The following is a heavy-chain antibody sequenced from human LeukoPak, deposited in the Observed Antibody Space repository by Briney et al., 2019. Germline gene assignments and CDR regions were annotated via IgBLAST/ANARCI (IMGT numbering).Heavy chain of an antibody. CDR2: ET. Sequence: ASVKVSCKVSGYTLTEISMYWVRQAPGKGLGETLYAQKFQGRVTMTEDTSTDTAYMGLSSLGSEDTAVYFCARGPIGAPDYYFDYWGQGTLVTVSS. CDR1: GYTLTEIS. V-gene: IGHV1-24*01. CDR3: ARGPIGAPDYYFDY. J-gene: IGHJ4*02. D-gene: IGHD3-10*01.